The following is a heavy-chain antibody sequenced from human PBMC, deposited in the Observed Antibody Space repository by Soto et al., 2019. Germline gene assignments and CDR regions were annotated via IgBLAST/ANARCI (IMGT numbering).Heavy chain of an antibody. Sequence: WGSLRLSCAASGFTFSTYAMIWVRQAPGKGLEWVSVITGSGGSTYYADSVKGRFTISRDTSKNTLFLQMNSLRAEDTAVYYCAKDRYGMDLWGQGTTVTVSS. CDR2: ITGSGGST. V-gene: IGHV3-23*01. CDR3: AKDRYGMDL. CDR1: GFTFSTYA. J-gene: IGHJ6*02.